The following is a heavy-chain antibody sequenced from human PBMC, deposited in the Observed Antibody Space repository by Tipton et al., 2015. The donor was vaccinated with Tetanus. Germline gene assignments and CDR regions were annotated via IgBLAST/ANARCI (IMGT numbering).Heavy chain of an antibody. V-gene: IGHV4-31*03. CDR1: GDSISRGGYF. Sequence: TLSLTCTVSGDSISRGGYFWNWIRQRPGEGPEWIGYIYYSGSTYYNPSLKSRVSMSVDTSQNQFFLNLTSVTAADTAVYYCARAAGFLGLTHDFWGRGTLVSVSS. D-gene: IGHD2/OR15-2a*01. CDR3: ARAAGFLGLTHDF. J-gene: IGHJ4*02. CDR2: IYYSGST.